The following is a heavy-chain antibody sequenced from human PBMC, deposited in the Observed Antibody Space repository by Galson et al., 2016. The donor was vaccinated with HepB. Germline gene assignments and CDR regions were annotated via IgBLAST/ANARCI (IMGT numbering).Heavy chain of an antibody. D-gene: IGHD1-26*01. CDR3: ARDAMGRGSGSYSAFDY. V-gene: IGHV3-30*04. CDR1: GFSFNTYS. Sequence: SLRLSCAASGFSFNTYSMHWVRQAPGKGLEWVAAITSAGDKQYYTDSVRGRFTISRDNSNNMMYLQMNSLRPEDTSVNYCARDAMGRGSGSYSAFDYWGQGTLVAVSS. CDR2: ITSAGDKQ. J-gene: IGHJ4*02.